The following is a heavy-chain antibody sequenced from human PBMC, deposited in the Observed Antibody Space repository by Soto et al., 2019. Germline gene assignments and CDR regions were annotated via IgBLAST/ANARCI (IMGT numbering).Heavy chain of an antibody. CDR1: GFSLSNGKVG. D-gene: IGHD6-19*01. J-gene: IGHJ6*03. CDR3: ARILFGRSVAGGYFYMDV. CDR2: IFSNDEK. Sequence: HVTLKESGPVLVKPTETLTLTCTVSGFSLSNGKVGVSWIRQPPGKALEWLAHIFSNDEKSYRTSLKSRLTISEDTSKSQVVHTMTNVDPVDTATYYCARILFGRSVAGGYFYMDVWGKGTTVTVSS. V-gene: IGHV2-26*01.